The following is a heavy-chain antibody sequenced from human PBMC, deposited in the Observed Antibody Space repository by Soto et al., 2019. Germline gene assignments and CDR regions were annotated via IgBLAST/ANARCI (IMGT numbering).Heavy chain of an antibody. CDR3: ASSRWLQFSFFDY. CDR1: GYTLTELS. Sequence: ASVKVSCKVSGYTLTELSMHWVRQAPGKGLELMGGFDPEDGETIYAQKFQGRVTMTEDTSTDTAYLELSSLRSEDTAVYYCASSRWLQFSFFDYWGQGTLVTVSS. J-gene: IGHJ4*02. D-gene: IGHD5-12*01. CDR2: FDPEDGET. V-gene: IGHV1-24*01.